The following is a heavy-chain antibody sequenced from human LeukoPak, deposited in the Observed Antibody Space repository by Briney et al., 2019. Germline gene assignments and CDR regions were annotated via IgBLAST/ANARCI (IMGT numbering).Heavy chain of an antibody. CDR1: GYTFTSYY. J-gene: IGHJ4*02. CDR2: INPSGGST. CDR3: ARGITTMVRGVPRANTFDY. V-gene: IGHV1-46*01. Sequence: ASVKVSCKASGYTFTSYYMHWVRQAPGQGLEWMGIINPSGGSTSYAQKFQGRVTMTRDTSTSTVHMELSSLRSEDTAVYYCARGITTMVRGVPRANTFDYWGQGTLVTVSS. D-gene: IGHD3-10*01.